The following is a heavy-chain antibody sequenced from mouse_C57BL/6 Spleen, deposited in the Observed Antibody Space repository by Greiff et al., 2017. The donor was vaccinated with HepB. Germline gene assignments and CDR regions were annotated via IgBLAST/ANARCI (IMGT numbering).Heavy chain of an antibody. CDR3: TKGAYLYAMDY. J-gene: IGHJ4*01. D-gene: IGHD5-5*01. CDR1: GFNIKDDY. Sequence: EVQLQQSGAELVRPGASVKLSCTASGFNIKDDYMHWVKQRPEQGLEWIGWIDPENGDTEYASKFQGKATITADTSSNTAYLQLSSLTSEDTAVYYCTKGAYLYAMDYWGQGTSVTVSS. V-gene: IGHV14-4*01. CDR2: IDPENGDT.